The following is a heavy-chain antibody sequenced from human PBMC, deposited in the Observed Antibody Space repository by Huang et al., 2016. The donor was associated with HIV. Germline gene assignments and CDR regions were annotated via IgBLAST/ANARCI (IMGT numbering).Heavy chain of an antibody. CDR2: ISGYNGNT. D-gene: IGHD1-26*01. CDR3: ARDRRPYSGSYLGY. J-gene: IGHJ4*02. Sequence: QVQLVQSGAEVKKPGASVKVSCKASGNTFSGYGISWVRQAPGQGLEGVGWISGYNGNTKYVGNLTGRVTMTTDTSTSTAYMELRSLGSDDTAVYYCARDRRPYSGSYLGYWGQGTLVTVSS. V-gene: IGHV1-18*04. CDR1: GNTFSGYG.